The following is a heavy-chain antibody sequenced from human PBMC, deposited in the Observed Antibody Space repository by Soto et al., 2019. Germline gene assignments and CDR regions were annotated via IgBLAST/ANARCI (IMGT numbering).Heavy chain of an antibody. Sequence: PGGSLRLACAASGVTFEDYAMHWVRQAPGKGLEWVSGISWNSGTIVYADSVKGRFTISRDNAKNSLYLQMNSLRGEDTALYYCAKDMRGGSSSSRYYYGLDVWGQGTTVTVSS. V-gene: IGHV3-9*01. CDR3: AKDMRGGSSSSRYYYGLDV. D-gene: IGHD6-13*01. CDR1: GVTFEDYA. CDR2: ISWNSGTI. J-gene: IGHJ6*02.